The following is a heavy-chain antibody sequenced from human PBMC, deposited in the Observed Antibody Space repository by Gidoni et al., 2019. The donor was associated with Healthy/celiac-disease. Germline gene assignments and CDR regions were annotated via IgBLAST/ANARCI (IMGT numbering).Heavy chain of an antibody. CDR1: GFTFGSYA. V-gene: IGHV3-30-3*01. Sequence: QVQLGVSGGGVVQPGRSLTLSCAASGFTFGSYAMHWVRQAPGKGLEWVAVISYDGSNKYYADSVKGRFTISRDNSKNTLYLQMNSLRAEDTAVYYCARPGGLRPLYYYYGMDVWGQGTTVTVSS. CDR3: ARPGGLRPLYYYYGMDV. D-gene: IGHD3-16*01. CDR2: ISYDGSNK. J-gene: IGHJ6*02.